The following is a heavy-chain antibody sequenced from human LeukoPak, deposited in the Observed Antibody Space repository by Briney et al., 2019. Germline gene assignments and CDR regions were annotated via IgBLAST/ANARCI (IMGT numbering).Heavy chain of an antibody. CDR2: VSAYNGNT. CDR3: AGAGSPYYYYYMDV. V-gene: IGHV1-18*01. CDR1: GYTFSSYG. D-gene: IGHD3-10*01. Sequence: ASVKVSCKASGYTFSSYGITWVRQAPGQGLEWMGWVSAYNGNTNYAQKLQGRVTMTTDTSTSTAYMELRSLRSDDTAVYYCAGAGSPYYYYYMDVWGKGTTVTVSS. J-gene: IGHJ6*03.